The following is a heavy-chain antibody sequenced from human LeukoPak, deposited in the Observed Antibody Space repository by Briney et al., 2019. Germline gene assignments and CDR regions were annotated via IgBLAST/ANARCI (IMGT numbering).Heavy chain of an antibody. D-gene: IGHD1-26*01. J-gene: IGHJ6*03. CDR3: ASGGSNLYYYYMDV. CDR2: INYSGST. CDR1: GGSISSYY. V-gene: IGHV4-59*01. Sequence: SETLSLTCTVSGGSISSYYWSWIRQPPGKGLEWIGYINYSGSTNYNPSLKSRVTISVDTSKNQFSLKPSSVTAADTAVYYCASGGSNLYYYYMDVWGKGTTVTVSS.